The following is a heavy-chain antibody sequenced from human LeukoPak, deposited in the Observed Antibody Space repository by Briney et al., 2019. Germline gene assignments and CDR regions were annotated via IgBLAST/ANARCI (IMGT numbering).Heavy chain of an antibody. V-gene: IGHV3-30*18. CDR1: GFTFSTYG. CDR3: AKDLGYCSSTSCFSDY. Sequence: GGSLRLSCAASGFTFSTYGMHWVRQTPGKGLEWVAVISYDGSNKYYTDSVKGRFTISRDNSKNTLYLQMNSLRAEDTAVYYCAKDLGYCSSTSCFSDYWGQGTLVTVSS. CDR2: ISYDGSNK. D-gene: IGHD2-2*01. J-gene: IGHJ4*02.